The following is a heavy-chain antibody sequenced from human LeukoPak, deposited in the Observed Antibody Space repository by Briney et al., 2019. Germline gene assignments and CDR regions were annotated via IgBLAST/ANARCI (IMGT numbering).Heavy chain of an antibody. CDR3: AKSTGLAKWVPYYYYMDV. V-gene: IGHV3-23*01. Sequence: GGSLRLSCAASGFTFSSYAMSWVRQAPGKGLEWVSAISGSGGSTYYADSVKGRFTISRDNSKNTLYLQMNSLRAEDTAVYYCAKSTGLAKWVPYYYYMDVWGKGTTVTVSS. D-gene: IGHD1-1*01. CDR1: GFTFSSYA. J-gene: IGHJ6*03. CDR2: ISGSGGST.